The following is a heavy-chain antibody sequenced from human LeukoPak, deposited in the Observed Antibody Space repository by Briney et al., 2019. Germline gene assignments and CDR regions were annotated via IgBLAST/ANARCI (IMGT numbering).Heavy chain of an antibody. V-gene: IGHV3-21*01. CDR2: ISNTANHI. J-gene: IGHJ3*02. Sequence: GGSLRLSCAASGFTLSYYTMNWVRQAPGKGLEWVSSISNTANHIYYADSLKGRFTISRDNAKSSLYLHINSLRAEDTAVYYCARGTGSNSWVYAFDIWGQGTMVTVSS. CDR3: ARGTGSNSWVYAFDI. D-gene: IGHD1-1*01. CDR1: GFTLSYYT.